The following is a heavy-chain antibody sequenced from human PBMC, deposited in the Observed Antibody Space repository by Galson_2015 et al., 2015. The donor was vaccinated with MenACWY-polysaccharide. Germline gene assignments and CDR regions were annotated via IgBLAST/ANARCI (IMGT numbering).Heavy chain of an antibody. J-gene: IGHJ4*02. D-gene: IGHD3-16*01. CDR3: ARRLGELLDY. CDR1: GYSFTSYW. V-gene: IGHV5-51*03. CDR2: IYPGDSDT. Sequence: SGAAATKPGESLKISCKGSGYSFTSYWIGWGCKMPGKGLEWLGIIYPGDSDTRYSPSFQGQVTISADKSISTAYLQWSSLKAADTAMYYCARRLGELLDYWGQGTLVTVSS.